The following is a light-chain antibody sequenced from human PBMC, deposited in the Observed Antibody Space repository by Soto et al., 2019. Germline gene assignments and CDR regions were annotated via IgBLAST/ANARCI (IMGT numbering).Light chain of an antibody. J-gene: IGKJ2*01. Sequence: EIVLTQSPATLSLSPGERATLSCRARQSVSNYLAWYQQNPGQAPRLLIYGASNRATGIPARFSGSGSGTDFTLTISSLEPEDFAVYYCQHRGKWPRTFGQGTKLEIK. CDR1: QSVSNY. CDR3: QHRGKWPRT. CDR2: GAS. V-gene: IGKV3-11*01.